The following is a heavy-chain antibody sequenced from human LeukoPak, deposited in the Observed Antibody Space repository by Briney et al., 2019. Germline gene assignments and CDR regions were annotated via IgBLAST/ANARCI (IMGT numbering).Heavy chain of an antibody. V-gene: IGHV3-53*01. CDR2: IYSGGST. CDR1: GFTVSSNY. D-gene: IGHD6-19*01. Sequence: GGSLRLSCAASGFTVSSNYMSWVRQAPGKGLEWVSVIYSGGSTYYADSVKGRFTISRDNSKNTLYLQMNSLRAEDTAVYYCARDRIAVAGTEDYYYYYGMDVWGQGTTVTVSS. CDR3: ARDRIAVAGTEDYYYYYGMDV. J-gene: IGHJ6*02.